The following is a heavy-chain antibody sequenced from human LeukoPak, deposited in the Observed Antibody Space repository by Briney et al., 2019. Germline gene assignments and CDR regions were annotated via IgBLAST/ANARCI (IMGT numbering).Heavy chain of an antibody. V-gene: IGHV4-59*11. D-gene: IGHD3-3*01. CDR1: GGSISSHY. J-gene: IGHJ4*02. CDR2: IYYSGST. CDR3: ARGRGVIHFDY. Sequence: SETLSLTCTVSGGSISSHYWSWIRQPPGKGLEWIGYIYYSGSTNYNPSLKSRVTISVDTSKNQFSLKLSSVTAADTAVYYCARGRGVIHFDYWGQGTLVTVSS.